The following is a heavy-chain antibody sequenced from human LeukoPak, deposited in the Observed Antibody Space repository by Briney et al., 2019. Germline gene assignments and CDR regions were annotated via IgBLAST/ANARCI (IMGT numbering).Heavy chain of an antibody. CDR3: ASSYYGSGSYFFDY. D-gene: IGHD3-10*01. Sequence: SVKVSCKASGGTFSSYVINWVRQAPGQGLEWMGGIMPISGTANHAQKFQGRVTITADKSTSTAYMELSSLRAEDTAVYYCASSYYGSGSYFFDYWGQGTLVTVSS. CDR2: IMPISGTA. V-gene: IGHV1-69*06. CDR1: GGTFSSYV. J-gene: IGHJ4*02.